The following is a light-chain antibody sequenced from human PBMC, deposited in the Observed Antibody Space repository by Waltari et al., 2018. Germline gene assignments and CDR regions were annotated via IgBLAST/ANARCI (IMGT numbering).Light chain of an antibody. J-gene: IGKJ1*01. CDR2: WAS. V-gene: IGKV4-1*01. CDR3: QQYYSRRT. Sequence: DIVMTQSPESLAVSLGERATINCRSSQSILYNSNDKNYFAWYQQKPGQPPKLLIYWASTRYSGVPERFRGSGSGTDFSLTTSSLQPEDVAVYCCQQYYSRRTFGRGTRVEIK. CDR1: QSILYNSNDKNY.